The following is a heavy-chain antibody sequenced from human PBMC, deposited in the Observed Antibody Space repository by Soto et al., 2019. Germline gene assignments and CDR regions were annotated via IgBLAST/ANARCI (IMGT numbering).Heavy chain of an antibody. CDR1: GFTLSDYW. D-gene: IGHD3-10*01. Sequence: EVQLAESGGGLVQPGGSLRLSCAGSGFTLSDYWMTWVRQAPGKGLEWMANIKEDGSEKYYVDSVKGRFTISRDNAKNSLHLQMNSLRAEDTAVYYCARGIASGKYATGYYYYYMDVWGKGTTVTVSS. V-gene: IGHV3-7*01. CDR3: ARGIASGKYATGYYYYYMDV. CDR2: IKEDGSEK. J-gene: IGHJ6*03.